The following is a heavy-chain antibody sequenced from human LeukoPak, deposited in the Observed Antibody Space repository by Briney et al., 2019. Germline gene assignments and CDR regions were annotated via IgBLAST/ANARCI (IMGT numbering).Heavy chain of an antibody. D-gene: IGHD3-16*02. CDR3: AKGLGVRGYTRYKGFDQ. Sequence: GGSLRLSCAASGFTFNRFDMNWVRQAPGKGLEWVSSISGSGGTSHSAVFVNGRFTIFRDTSNNSLYLQMNSLRAEDTAAYYCAKGLGVRGYTRYKGFDQWGQGTLVSVSS. V-gene: IGHV3-23*01. CDR1: GFTFNRFD. J-gene: IGHJ4*02. CDR2: ISGSGGTS.